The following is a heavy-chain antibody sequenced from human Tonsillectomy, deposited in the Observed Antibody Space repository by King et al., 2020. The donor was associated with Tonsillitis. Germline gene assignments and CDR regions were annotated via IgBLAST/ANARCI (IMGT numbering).Heavy chain of an antibody. CDR3: ARGWGGRQFQLLSVY. CDR1: GYTFTNYN. V-gene: IGHV1-8*01. J-gene: IGHJ4*02. D-gene: IGHD2-2*01. CDR2: VNPDTGDT. Sequence: VQLVQSGAEVKKPGASVKVSCKTSGYTFTNYNINWVRQASGQGLEWMGWVNPDTGDTGYAQKLQGRVTMTRDTAISTVYMELRSLRFEDTAVYYCARGWGGRQFQLLSVYWGQGTLIGVSS.